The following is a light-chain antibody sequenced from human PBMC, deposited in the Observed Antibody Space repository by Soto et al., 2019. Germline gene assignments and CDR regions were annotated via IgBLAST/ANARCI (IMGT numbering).Light chain of an antibody. CDR3: QQRSNWVS. CDR1: QSVSSY. Sequence: PGERATLSCRASQSVSSYLAWYQQKPGQAPRLLIYDASNRATGIPARFSGSGSGTDFTLTISSLEPEDFAVYYCQQRSNWVSFGGGTKVDIK. V-gene: IGKV3-11*01. J-gene: IGKJ4*01. CDR2: DAS.